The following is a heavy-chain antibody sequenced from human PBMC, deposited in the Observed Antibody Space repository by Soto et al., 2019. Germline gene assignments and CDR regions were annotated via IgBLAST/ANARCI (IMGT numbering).Heavy chain of an antibody. V-gene: IGHV4-4*07. CDR3: AKARFLSGSYHGFDY. CDR1: GGSISSYS. D-gene: IGHD1-26*01. CDR2: ISTRGST. Sequence: QVQLQESGPGLVEPSETVSLTSTVSGGSISSYSWSWIRQPAGQGLVWIGHISTRGSTNYIPSLRSRVAMSVDTSKTQFSRRRTSVTAADTAVYYCAKARFLSGSYHGFDYWGQGTLVTVSS. J-gene: IGHJ4*02.